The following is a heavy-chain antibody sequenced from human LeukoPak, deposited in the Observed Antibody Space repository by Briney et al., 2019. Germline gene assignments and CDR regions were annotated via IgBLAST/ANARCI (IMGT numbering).Heavy chain of an antibody. Sequence: SETLSLTCTVSGGSISSGGYYWSWIRQHPGKGLEWIGYIYYSGSTYYNPSLKSRVTISVDTSKNQLSLKLSSVTAADTAVYYCARGDYYYYYMDVWGKGTTVTVSS. V-gene: IGHV4-31*03. CDR2: IYYSGST. CDR1: GGSISSGGYY. CDR3: ARGDYYYYYMDV. J-gene: IGHJ6*03.